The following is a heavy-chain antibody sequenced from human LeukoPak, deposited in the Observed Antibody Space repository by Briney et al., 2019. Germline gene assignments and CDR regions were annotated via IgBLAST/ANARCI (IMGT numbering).Heavy chain of an antibody. V-gene: IGHV4-59*13. J-gene: IGHJ4*02. D-gene: IGHD3-10*01. CDR3: ARLTNYGSGNYYNDY. Sequence: SETLSLTCTVSGGSISSYYWSWIRQPPGKGLEWIGYIHYSGSTSYNPSLRSRVTISVDTSKNQFSLKLSSVTAADTAVYYCARLTNYGSGNYYNDYWGQGILVTVSS. CDR1: GGSISSYY. CDR2: IHYSGST.